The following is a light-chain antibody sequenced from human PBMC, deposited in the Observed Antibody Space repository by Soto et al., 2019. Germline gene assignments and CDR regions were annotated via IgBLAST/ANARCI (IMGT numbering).Light chain of an antibody. CDR1: QSISSW. V-gene: IGKV1-5*03. J-gene: IGKJ1*01. Sequence: DIQMTQSPCTLSASVGDRVTITCRASQSISSWLAWYQQKPGKAPKLLIYKASSFQSGVPSRFSGSGSGTEFTLTISSLQPDDFATYYCQQYNSYSTFGQGTKVEIK. CDR2: KAS. CDR3: QQYNSYST.